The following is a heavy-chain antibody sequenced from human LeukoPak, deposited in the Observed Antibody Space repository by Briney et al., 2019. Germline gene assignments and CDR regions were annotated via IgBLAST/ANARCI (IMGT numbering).Heavy chain of an antibody. CDR3: ATGTGGYSYGYGHFDY. CDR2: IIPIFGTA. CDR1: GGTFNNYA. D-gene: IGHD5-18*01. V-gene: IGHV1-69*13. Sequence: ASVKVSCKASGGTFNNYAITWVRQAPGQGLEWMGGIIPIFGTANYAQKFQGRVTITADESTSTAYMELSSLRSEGTAVYYCATGTGGYSYGYGHFDYWGQGTLVTVSS. J-gene: IGHJ4*02.